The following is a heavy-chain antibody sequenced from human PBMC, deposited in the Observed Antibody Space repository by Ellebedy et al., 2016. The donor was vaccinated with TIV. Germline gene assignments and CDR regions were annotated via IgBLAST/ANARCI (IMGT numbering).Heavy chain of an antibody. CDR2: IPASGTGI. J-gene: IGHJ4*02. CDR1: GFIFSNYF. D-gene: IGHD5-24*01. Sequence: GESLKISCAGSGFIFSNYFMSWVRQAPGKGLEWISYIPASGTGIYYADSLKGRFTISRDNSKNTLYLQMNSLRTEDTAVYYCAKEDWLDGNKIGSYYFHYWGQGTLVTVSS. V-gene: IGHV3-NL1*01. CDR3: AKEDWLDGNKIGSYYFHY.